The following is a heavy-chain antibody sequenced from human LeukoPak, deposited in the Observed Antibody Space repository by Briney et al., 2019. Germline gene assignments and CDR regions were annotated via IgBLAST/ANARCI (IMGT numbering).Heavy chain of an antibody. CDR3: ARARSGPARDYFDS. V-gene: IGHV4-4*07. D-gene: IGHD6-6*01. CDR1: GSSISSYY. CDR2: IYTSGST. J-gene: IGHJ4*02. Sequence: PSETLSLTCTVSGSSISSYYWSWIRQPAGKGLEWIGRIYTSGSTNYNPSLKSRVSISIDTSNNQFFVQLTSVTAADTAVYFCARARSGPARDYFDSWGQGILVTVSS.